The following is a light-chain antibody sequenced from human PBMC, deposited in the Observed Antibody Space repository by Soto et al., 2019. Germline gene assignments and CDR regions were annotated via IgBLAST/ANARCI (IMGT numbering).Light chain of an antibody. Sequence: EMVLTQSPGTLSFSPGERATPSCRASQSVSSSYLAWYQQTPGHAPRLLICGASSRATGIPDRFSGSGSGTDFTLTISRLEPEDFAVYYCQQYGRALTFGGGTKVDIK. J-gene: IGKJ4*01. CDR1: QSVSSSY. V-gene: IGKV3-20*01. CDR3: QQYGRALT. CDR2: GAS.